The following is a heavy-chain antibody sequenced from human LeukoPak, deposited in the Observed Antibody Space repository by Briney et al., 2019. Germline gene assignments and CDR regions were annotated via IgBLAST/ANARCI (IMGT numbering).Heavy chain of an antibody. D-gene: IGHD3-9*01. CDR2: IYYSGST. J-gene: IGHJ4*02. V-gene: IGHV4-34*01. Sequence: ASETLSLTCTVYGGSFSGYYWSWIRQPPGKGLEWIGSIYYSGSTHYNPSLKSRVTISVDTSKNQFSLKLSSVTAADTAVYYCARDRSDILTGYYEGYFDYWGQGTLVTVSS. CDR1: GGSFSGYY. CDR3: ARDRSDILTGYYEGYFDY.